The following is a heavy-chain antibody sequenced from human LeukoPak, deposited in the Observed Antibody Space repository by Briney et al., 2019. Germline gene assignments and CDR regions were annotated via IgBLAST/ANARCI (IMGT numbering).Heavy chain of an antibody. CDR1: GGSLSTYF. J-gene: IGHJ4*02. Sequence: SETLSLTCTVSGGSLSTYFWSWIRQSAEKGLEWIGRVYASGTPKYNSSLKSRVTMSVDTSKNQLSLSLNSVTAADTAVYYCARVVTLFGVASPRGGYYFDYWGQGALVIVSS. CDR3: ARVVTLFGVASPRGGYYFDY. CDR2: VYASGTP. D-gene: IGHD3-3*01. V-gene: IGHV4-4*07.